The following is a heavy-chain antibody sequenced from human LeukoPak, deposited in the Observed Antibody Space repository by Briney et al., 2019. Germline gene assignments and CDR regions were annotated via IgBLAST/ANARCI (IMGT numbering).Heavy chain of an antibody. Sequence: HPGGSLRLSCAASGFTFTSYAMHWVRQPPGKGLEWVTLLAYDGTNKQYADSVKGRFTISRDNTKNLLYLEMNSLRAEDTAMYYCVRDVGAVRGEVYFDYWGQGTLVTVSS. V-gene: IGHV3-30*04. D-gene: IGHD3-16*01. CDR2: LAYDGTNK. CDR3: VRDVGAVRGEVYFDY. CDR1: GFTFTSYA. J-gene: IGHJ4*02.